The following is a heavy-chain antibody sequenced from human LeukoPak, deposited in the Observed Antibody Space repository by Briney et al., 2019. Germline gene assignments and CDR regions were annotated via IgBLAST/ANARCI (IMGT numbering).Heavy chain of an antibody. CDR1: GFTFSDYN. Sequence: PGGSLRLSCAVSGFTFSDYNMRWIRQAPGKGLEWVSSISRSGSTKYYADSVKGRFTISRDNAKNSLFLQMNSLRAEDTAVYYCAGALRYCSGGNCYSGGLGYMDVWGKGTTVTISS. V-gene: IGHV3-11*01. D-gene: IGHD2-15*01. CDR3: AGALRYCSGGNCYSGGLGYMDV. J-gene: IGHJ6*03. CDR2: ISRSGSTK.